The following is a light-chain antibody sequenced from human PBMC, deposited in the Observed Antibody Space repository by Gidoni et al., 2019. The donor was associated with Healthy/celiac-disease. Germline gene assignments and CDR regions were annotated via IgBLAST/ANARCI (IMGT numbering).Light chain of an antibody. CDR1: QSISSY. CDR3: QQRYSTPPT. Sequence: DIQMTQSPSSLSASVGDRVTITCRASQSISSYLNWYQQKPGKAPKLLIYAASSLQSGVPSRVSGSGSGTDFTLTISSLQPEDFATYYCQQRYSTPPTFGGGTKVEIK. V-gene: IGKV1-39*01. J-gene: IGKJ4*01. CDR2: AAS.